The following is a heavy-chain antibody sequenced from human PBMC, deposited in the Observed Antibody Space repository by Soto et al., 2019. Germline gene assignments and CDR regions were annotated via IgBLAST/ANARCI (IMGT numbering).Heavy chain of an antibody. V-gene: IGHV3-33*01. CDR2: IWYDGSKK. CDR3: ARDGYCSGGSCYSVTVFDY. D-gene: IGHD2-15*01. CDR1: GFTFSSYG. J-gene: IGHJ4*02. Sequence: QLQLVESGGGVVQPGRSLRLSCAASGFTFSSYGMHWVRQAPGKGLEWVAVIWYDGSKKYYADSVKGRFTISRDNSKNTLYLQMNSLRAEDTAVYYCARDGYCSGGSCYSVTVFDYWGQGTLVTVSS.